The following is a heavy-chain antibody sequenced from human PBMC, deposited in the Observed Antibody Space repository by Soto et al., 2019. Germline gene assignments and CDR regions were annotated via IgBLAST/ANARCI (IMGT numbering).Heavy chain of an antibody. CDR2: ISGSGYST. CDR3: AVVSAFFGVLIPRNYYDGMDV. CDR1: GFTFSSYA. V-gene: IGHV3-23*01. D-gene: IGHD3-3*01. Sequence: EVQLLESGGGLVQPGGSLRLSCAASGFTFSSYAMSWVRQAPGRGLEWVSTISGSGYSTYYADSVKGRFTISRDNSKNTLSLQMNSLRAEDTAVYYCAVVSAFFGVLIPRNYYDGMDVWGQGTTVTVSS. J-gene: IGHJ6*02.